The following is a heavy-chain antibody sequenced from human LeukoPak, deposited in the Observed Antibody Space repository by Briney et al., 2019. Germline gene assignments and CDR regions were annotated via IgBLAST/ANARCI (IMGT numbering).Heavy chain of an antibody. V-gene: IGHV3-74*01. CDR1: GFTFSTYW. CDR3: ARDSVATLNY. J-gene: IGHJ4*02. Sequence: GGSLRLSCAASGFTFSTYWMHWVRQAPGKGPVWVSRINTDGSSTTYADSVKGRFTISRDNAKNMLYLQMNSLRAEDTAVYYCARDSVATLNYWGQGTLVTVSS. CDR2: INTDGSST. D-gene: IGHD4-23*01.